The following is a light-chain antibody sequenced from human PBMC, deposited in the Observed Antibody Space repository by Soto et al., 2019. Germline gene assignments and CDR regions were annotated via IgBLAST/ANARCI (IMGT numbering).Light chain of an antibody. J-gene: IGKJ1*01. CDR3: QQYGSSPVT. CDR2: GAS. V-gene: IGKV3-20*01. Sequence: EMVLTQSPGTLSLSPRERGTLSCRASQTITSSYLAWYQQKPGQAPRLLISGASSRATGVPDRFSGSGSGTDFTLTISRLEPEDFAVYYCQQYGSSPVTFGQGTKVDIK. CDR1: QTITSSY.